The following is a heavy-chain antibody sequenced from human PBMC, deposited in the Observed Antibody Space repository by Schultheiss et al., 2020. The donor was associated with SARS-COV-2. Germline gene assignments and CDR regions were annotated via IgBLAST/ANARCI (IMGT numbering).Heavy chain of an antibody. V-gene: IGHV1-69*04. Sequence: SVKVSCKASGGTFSSYAISWVRQAPGQGLEWMGRIIPILAIANYAQKLQGRVTITADKSTTTAYMELSSLRSEDTAVYYCARGVSWSDGDLFDYWGQGTLVTVSS. D-gene: IGHD4-17*01. CDR1: GGTFSSYA. CDR2: IIPILAIA. J-gene: IGHJ4*02. CDR3: ARGVSWSDGDLFDY.